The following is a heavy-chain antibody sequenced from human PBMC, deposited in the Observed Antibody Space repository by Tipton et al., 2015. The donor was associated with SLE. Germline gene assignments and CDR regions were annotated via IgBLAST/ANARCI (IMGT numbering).Heavy chain of an antibody. Sequence: TLSLTCAVYGGSFSGYYWSWIRQPPGKGLEWIGEINHSGSTNYNPSLKSRVIISVDTSKNQFSLKLSSATAADTAVYYCAKDHRYYFGSGGPFDYWGQGTLVTVSS. V-gene: IGHV4-34*01. J-gene: IGHJ4*02. CDR3: AKDHRYYFGSGGPFDY. CDR1: GGSFSGYY. D-gene: IGHD3-10*01. CDR2: INHSGST.